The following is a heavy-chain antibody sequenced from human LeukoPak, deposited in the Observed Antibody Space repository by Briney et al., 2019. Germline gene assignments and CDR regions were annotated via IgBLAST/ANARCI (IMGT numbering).Heavy chain of an antibody. D-gene: IGHD3-10*01. CDR1: GFIFSNYG. J-gene: IGHJ4*02. Sequence: GGSLRLSCAASGFIFSNYGMTWVRQAPGKGLERVSAVSGSAGTTYYTDSVKGRFTISRDNSKSTLHLQMNNLGAEDTAVYYCAKGIGEYLYPFDYWGQGTLVTVSS. CDR3: AKGIGEYLYPFDY. CDR2: VSGSAGTT. V-gene: IGHV3-23*01.